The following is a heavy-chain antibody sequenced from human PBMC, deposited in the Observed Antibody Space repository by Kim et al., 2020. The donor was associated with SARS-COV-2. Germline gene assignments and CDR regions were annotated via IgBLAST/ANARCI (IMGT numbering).Heavy chain of an antibody. J-gene: IGHJ4*02. CDR2: ISWNSGSI. V-gene: IGHV3-9*01. CDR1: GFTFDDYA. CDR3: AKDVEMATIEPYFDY. Sequence: GGSLRLSCAASGFTFDDYAMHWVRQAPGKGLEWVSGISWNSGSIGYADSVKGRFTISRDNAKNSLYLQMNSLRAEDTALYYCAKDVEMATIEPYFDYWGPGTLVTVSS. D-gene: IGHD5-12*01.